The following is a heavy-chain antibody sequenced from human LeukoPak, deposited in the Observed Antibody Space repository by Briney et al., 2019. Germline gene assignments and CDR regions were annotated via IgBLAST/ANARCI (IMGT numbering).Heavy chain of an antibody. CDR3: AREGNGLLSKDFDY. Sequence: GASVKVSCKSSGFTFTDYYIHWVRQAPGQGLEWMGYIGPHSSATSSPQEFQGRVTMTRVTSMSTAYIELTRLTSDDTAVYYCAREGNGLLSKDFDYWGQGTLVTVSS. V-gene: IGHV1-2*02. CDR2: IGPHSSAT. D-gene: IGHD2/OR15-2a*01. J-gene: IGHJ4*02. CDR1: GFTFTDYY.